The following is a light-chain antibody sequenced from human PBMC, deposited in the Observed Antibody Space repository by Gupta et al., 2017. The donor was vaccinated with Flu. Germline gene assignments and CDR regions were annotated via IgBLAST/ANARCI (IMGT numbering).Light chain of an antibody. V-gene: IGKV4-1*01. CDR3: QQYDNTPLT. Sequence: DIVMTPSTQSLAVSPAQWATVNCTFSGSGRYGFSNRNYLAWFQQKSGQSPTLLIYCASTRKSGVPERFVGSGSATDFTLTINSLQPEDVAVYYCQQYDNTPLTFGGGTKVEIK. J-gene: IGKJ4*01. CDR2: CAS. CDR1: GSGRYGFSNRNY.